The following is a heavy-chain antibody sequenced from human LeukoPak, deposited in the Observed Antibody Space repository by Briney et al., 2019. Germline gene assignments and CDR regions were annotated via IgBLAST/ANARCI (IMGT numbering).Heavy chain of an antibody. D-gene: IGHD3/OR15-3a*01. Sequence: KPSETLSLTCTVSGGSISTYYWSWIRQPPGKGLECIGYIYYSGSTNYNPSLKSRVTISVDTSKNQFSLKLSSVTAADTAVYYCARQSRTGYFDYWGQGTLVTVSS. CDR2: IYYSGST. CDR3: ARQSRTGYFDY. V-gene: IGHV4-59*08. CDR1: GGSISTYY. J-gene: IGHJ4*02.